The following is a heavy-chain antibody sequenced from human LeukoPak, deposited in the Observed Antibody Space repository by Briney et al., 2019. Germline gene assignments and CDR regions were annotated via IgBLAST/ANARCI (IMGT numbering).Heavy chain of an antibody. D-gene: IGHD1-26*01. V-gene: IGHV3-9*01. CDR3: ARVLELGNYFDY. Sequence: PGRSLRLSCAASGFTFDDYAMHWVRQAPGKGLEWVSGISWNSGSIGYADSVKGQFTISRDNAKNSLYLQMNSLRAEDTALYYCARVLELGNYFDYWGQGTLVTVSS. CDR1: GFTFDDYA. CDR2: ISWNSGSI. J-gene: IGHJ4*02.